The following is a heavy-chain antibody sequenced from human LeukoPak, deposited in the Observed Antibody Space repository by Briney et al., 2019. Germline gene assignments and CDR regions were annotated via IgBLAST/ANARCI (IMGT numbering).Heavy chain of an antibody. Sequence: PGGSPRLSCAASGFSFSSSWMHWVRQAPGKGLVWVSRINSGGTVTNYADSVKGRLTISRDNAKNTLYLQMNSLRAEDTAVYYCAKTLPKWGYCSSTSCYLFDYWGQGTLVTVSS. CDR3: AKTLPKWGYCSSTSCYLFDY. CDR1: GFSFSSSW. J-gene: IGHJ4*02. CDR2: INSGGTVT. V-gene: IGHV3-74*01. D-gene: IGHD2-2*01.